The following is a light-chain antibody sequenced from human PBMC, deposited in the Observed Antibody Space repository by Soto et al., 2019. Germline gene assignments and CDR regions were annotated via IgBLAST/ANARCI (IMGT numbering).Light chain of an antibody. V-gene: IGKV4-1*01. CDR1: QSLLYSSTNKNS. CDR3: QQYYTTPS. CDR2: WAS. J-gene: IGKJ2*01. Sequence: DIVMTQSPDSLAVSLGERATIHCKSSQSLLYSSTNKNSLAWYQQKPGQPPKILIYWASTRESGVPDRFSGSGSGTDFTLTVSSLQSGDVAVYYCQQYYTTPSFGQGTKVDIK.